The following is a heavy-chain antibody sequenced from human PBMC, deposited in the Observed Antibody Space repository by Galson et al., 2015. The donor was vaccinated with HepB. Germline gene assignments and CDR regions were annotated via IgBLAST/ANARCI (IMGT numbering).Heavy chain of an antibody. CDR3: AKGGVDISSYGMDV. Sequence: SLRLSCAASGLSFSSYGMHWVRQAPGKGLEWVAVISDDGSYKYYADSVRGRFTISRDNSKNTLYLQMNSLRAEDTAPYYCAKGGVDISSYGMDVWGQGTTVTVSS. V-gene: IGHV3-30*18. J-gene: IGHJ6*02. CDR1: GLSFSSYG. CDR2: ISDDGSYK. D-gene: IGHD3-9*01.